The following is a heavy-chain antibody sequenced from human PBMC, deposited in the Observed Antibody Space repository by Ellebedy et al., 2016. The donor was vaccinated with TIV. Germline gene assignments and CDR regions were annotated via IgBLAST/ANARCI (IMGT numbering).Heavy chain of an antibody. V-gene: IGHV3-23*01. CDR3: AKDSGSWYEYYMDV. Sequence: GESLKISXAASGFTFSSYAMSWVRQAPGKGLEWVSAISGSGGSTYYADSVKGRFTISRDNAKNSLYLQMNSLRAEDTALYYCAKDSGSWYEYYMDVWGKGTTVTVSS. J-gene: IGHJ6*03. CDR2: ISGSGGST. D-gene: IGHD6-13*01. CDR1: GFTFSSYA.